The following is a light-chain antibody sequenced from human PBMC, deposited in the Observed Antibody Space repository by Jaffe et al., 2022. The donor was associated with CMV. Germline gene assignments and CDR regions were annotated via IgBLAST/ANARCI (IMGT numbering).Light chain of an antibody. V-gene: IGLV1-47*01. CDR3: ASWDDSLNAWL. Sequence: QSVLTQPPSASGTPGQRVTISSSGSNSNIGNNFVYWYQQYPGTAPKLLIYKNDQRPSGVPDRFSGSKSGTSASLAIIDLRSEDEADYYCASWDDSLNAWLFGGGTKLTVL. CDR2: KND. CDR1: NSNIGNNF. J-gene: IGLJ3*02.